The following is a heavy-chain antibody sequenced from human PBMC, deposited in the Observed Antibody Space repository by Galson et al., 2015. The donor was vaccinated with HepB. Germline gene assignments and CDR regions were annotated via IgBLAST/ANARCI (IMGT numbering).Heavy chain of an antibody. V-gene: IGHV3-23*01. D-gene: IGHD6-13*01. Sequence: SLRLSCAASGFTFSSYAMSWVRQAPGKGLEWVSAISGSGGSTYYADSVKGRFTISRDNSKNTLYLQMNSLRAEDTAVYYCANPEYSSSWPYYYYGMDVWGQGTTVTVSS. CDR2: ISGSGGST. CDR1: GFTFSSYA. J-gene: IGHJ6*02. CDR3: ANPEYSSSWPYYYYGMDV.